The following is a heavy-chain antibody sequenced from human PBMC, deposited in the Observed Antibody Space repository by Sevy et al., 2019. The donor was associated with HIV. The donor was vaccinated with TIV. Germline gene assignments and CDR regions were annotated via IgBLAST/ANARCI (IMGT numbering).Heavy chain of an antibody. Sequence: SETLSLTCTVSGGSISSSSYYWSWIRQPPGKGLEWIGSIYYSGSTYYNPSLKSRVTISVDTSKNQFSLKLSSVTAADTAVYYCARHVEVAGLRLDYWGQRTLVTVSS. CDR2: IYYSGST. D-gene: IGHD6-19*01. V-gene: IGHV4-39*01. J-gene: IGHJ4*02. CDR3: ARHVEVAGLRLDY. CDR1: GGSISSSSYY.